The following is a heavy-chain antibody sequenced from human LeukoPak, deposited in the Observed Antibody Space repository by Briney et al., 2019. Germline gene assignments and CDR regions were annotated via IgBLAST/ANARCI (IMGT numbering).Heavy chain of an antibody. V-gene: IGHV1-18*01. D-gene: IGHD1-26*01. CDR1: GYTFTSYG. Sequence: ASVKVSCKASGYTFTSYGISWVRQAPGQGLEGMGWISAYNGNTNYARKLQGRVTMTTDTSASTAYMELRSLRSDDTAVYHCASGSSDKGYYYGMDVWGQGATVTVSS. CDR2: ISAYNGNT. J-gene: IGHJ6*02. CDR3: ASGSSDKGYYYGMDV.